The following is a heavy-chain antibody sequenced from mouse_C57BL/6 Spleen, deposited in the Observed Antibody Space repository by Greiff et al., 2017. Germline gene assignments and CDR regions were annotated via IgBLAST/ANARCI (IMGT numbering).Heavy chain of an antibody. CDR1: GYTFTSYW. V-gene: IGHV1-69*01. CDR2: IDPSDSYT. CDR3: ARGGSSGYGAWFAY. Sequence: QVQLQQPGAELVMPGASVKLSCKASGYTFTSYWMHWVKQRPGQGLEWIGEIDPSDSYTNYNQKFKGKSTLTVDKSSSTAYMQLISLTSEDSAVYYCARGGSSGYGAWFAYWGQGTLVTVSA. J-gene: IGHJ3*01. D-gene: IGHD3-2*02.